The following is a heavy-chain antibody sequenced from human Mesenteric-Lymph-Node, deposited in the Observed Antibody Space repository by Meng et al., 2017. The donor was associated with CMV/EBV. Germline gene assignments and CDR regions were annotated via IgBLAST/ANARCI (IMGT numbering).Heavy chain of an antibody. Sequence: GESLKISCAASGFTFSSYAMHWVRQAPGKGLEWVAVISYDGSNKYYADSVKGRFTISRDNSKNTLYLQMNSLRAEDTAVYYCAKAGIAVAEFDYWGQGTLVTVSS. V-gene: IGHV3-30*04. CDR2: ISYDGSNK. CDR1: GFTFSSYA. CDR3: AKAGIAVAEFDY. D-gene: IGHD6-19*01. J-gene: IGHJ4*02.